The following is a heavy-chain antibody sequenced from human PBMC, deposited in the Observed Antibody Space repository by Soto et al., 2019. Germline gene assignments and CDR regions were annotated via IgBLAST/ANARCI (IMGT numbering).Heavy chain of an antibody. D-gene: IGHD6-13*01. CDR2: IYWDDDK. CDR3: AHGGRYSSSWNTNWFAA. Sequence: QITLKESGPTLVKPTQTLTLTCTFSGISLSTSGVGVGWIRQPPGKALEWLALIYWDDDKRYSPSLKSRLTITKDTSKNPVVLTMTNMDPVDTATYYCAHGGRYSSSWNTNWFAAWGQGTLVTVSS. J-gene: IGHJ5*02. V-gene: IGHV2-5*02. CDR1: GISLSTSGVG.